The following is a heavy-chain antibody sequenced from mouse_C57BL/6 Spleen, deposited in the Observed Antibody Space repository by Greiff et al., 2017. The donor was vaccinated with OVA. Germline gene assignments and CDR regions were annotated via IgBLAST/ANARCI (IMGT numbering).Heavy chain of an antibody. D-gene: IGHD1-1*01. CDR3: ARSHYGSSPYYFDY. Sequence: VKLQQPGAELVKPGASVKLSCKASGYTFTSYWMQWVKQRPGQGLEWIGEIDPSDSYTNYNQKFKGKATLTVDTSSSTAYMQLSSLTSEDSAVYYCARSHYGSSPYYFDYWGQGTTLTVSS. CDR1: GYTFTSYW. V-gene: IGHV1-50*01. J-gene: IGHJ2*01. CDR2: IDPSDSYT.